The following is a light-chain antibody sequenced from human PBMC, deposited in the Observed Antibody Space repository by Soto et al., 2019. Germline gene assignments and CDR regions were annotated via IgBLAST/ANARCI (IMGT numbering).Light chain of an antibody. V-gene: IGKV2-28*01. CDR1: QNLLHSDGFNY. CDR2: MGS. Sequence: IVMTQSPLSLPVTPGEPASICCRSSQNLLHSDGFNYLDWYLQKPGQSPQLLIFMGSYRASGVPDRFSGSGSGTDFALKIRRVQAEEVGVDYCMQALQTITVGIGPRREIK. CDR3: MQALQTIT. J-gene: IGKJ5*01.